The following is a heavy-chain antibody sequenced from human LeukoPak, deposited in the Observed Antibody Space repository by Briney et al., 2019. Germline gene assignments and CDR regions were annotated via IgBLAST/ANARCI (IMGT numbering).Heavy chain of an antibody. CDR1: GGSISSGDYY. J-gene: IGHJ5*02. CDR3: ARGESYDFWSGYHNWFDP. V-gene: IGHV4-31*03. Sequence: PSQTLSLTCTVSGGSISSGDYYWSWIRQHPGKGLEWIGYIYYSGSTYYNPSLKSRVTISVDTSKNQFSLKLSSVTAADTAVYYCARGESYDFWSGYHNWFDPWGQGTLVTVSS. CDR2: IYYSGST. D-gene: IGHD3-3*01.